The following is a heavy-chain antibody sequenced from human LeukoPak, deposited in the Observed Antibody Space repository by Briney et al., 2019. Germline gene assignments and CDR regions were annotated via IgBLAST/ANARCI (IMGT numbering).Heavy chain of an antibody. CDR3: AKILERELQYYYYGMDV. CDR2: ISTTGDRT. D-gene: IGHD5-24*01. V-gene: IGHV3-23*01. J-gene: IGHJ6*02. CDR1: GFTFNSYA. Sequence: GGFLRLSCAASGFTFNSYAMIWVRQAPGKGLESISSISTTGDRTYYADSVKGRFAISRDNSKNTLYLQMNSLRAEDTAVYYCAKILERELQYYYYGMDVWGQGTSVTVSS.